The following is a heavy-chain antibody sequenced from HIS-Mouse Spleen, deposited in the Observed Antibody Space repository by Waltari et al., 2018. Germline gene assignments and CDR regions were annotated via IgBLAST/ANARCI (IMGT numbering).Heavy chain of an antibody. Sequence: QLQLQESGPGLVKPSETLSLTCTVSGGSISSSSYYWGWIRQPPGKGLEWIGSIYYSVGSYYNQSLKSLVTISVDTSKHQFSLKLSSVTAADTAVYYCAREIPYSSSWYDWYFDLWGRGTLVTVSS. V-gene: IGHV4-39*07. D-gene: IGHD6-13*01. CDR3: AREIPYSSSWYDWYFDL. J-gene: IGHJ2*01. CDR2: IYYSVGS. CDR1: GGSISSSSYY.